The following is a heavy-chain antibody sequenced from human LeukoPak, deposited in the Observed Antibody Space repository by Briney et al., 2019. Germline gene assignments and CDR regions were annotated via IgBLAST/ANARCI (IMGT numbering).Heavy chain of an antibody. J-gene: IGHJ3*02. Sequence: GGSLRLSCAASGFTFSSYSMNWVRQAPGKGLEWVSSISSSSSYIYYADSVKGRFTIFRDNAKNSLYLQMNSLRAEDTAVYYCARDRYYDILTGYYRALDAFDIWGQGTMVTVSS. CDR2: ISSSSSYI. CDR1: GFTFSSYS. CDR3: ARDRYYDILTGYYRALDAFDI. D-gene: IGHD3-9*01. V-gene: IGHV3-21*01.